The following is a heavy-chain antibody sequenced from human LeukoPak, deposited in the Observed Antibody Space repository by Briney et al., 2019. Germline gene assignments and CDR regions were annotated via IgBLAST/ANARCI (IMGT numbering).Heavy chain of an antibody. CDR2: ISGSGGST. D-gene: IGHD2-15*01. J-gene: IGHJ4*02. CDR1: GFTFSSYA. Sequence: PGRSLRLSCAASGFTFSSYAMSWVRQAPGKGLEWVSAISGSGGSTYYADSVKGRFTISRDNSKNTLYLQMNSLRAEDTAVYYCAKARSAIVVVVAAIMFWGQGTLVTVSS. CDR3: AKARSAIVVVVAAIMF. V-gene: IGHV3-23*01.